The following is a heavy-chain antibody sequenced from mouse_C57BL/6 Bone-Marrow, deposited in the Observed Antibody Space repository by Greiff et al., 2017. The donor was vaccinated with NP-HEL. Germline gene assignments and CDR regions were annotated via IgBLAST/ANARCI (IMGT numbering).Heavy chain of an antibody. CDR2: IDPSDSYT. J-gene: IGHJ4*01. CDR3: ARWIYYGSSYNYYARDY. CDR1: GYTFTSYW. Sequence: QVQLQQPGAELVMPGASVKLSCKASGYTFTSYWMHWVKQRPGQGLEWIGEIDPSDSYTNYNQKFKGKSTLTVDKSSSTAYMQLSSLTSEDSAVYYCARWIYYGSSYNYYARDYWGQGTSVTVSS. V-gene: IGHV1-69*01. D-gene: IGHD1-1*01.